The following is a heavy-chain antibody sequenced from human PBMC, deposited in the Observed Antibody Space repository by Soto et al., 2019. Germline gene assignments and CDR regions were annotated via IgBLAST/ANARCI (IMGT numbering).Heavy chain of an antibody. J-gene: IGHJ3*02. D-gene: IGHD3-3*01. CDR2: ISSSSSTI. CDR3: ARDDDYDFWSGPVAAFDI. CDR1: GFTFSSYS. Sequence: EVQLVESGGGLVQPGGSLRLSCAASGFTFSSYSMNWVRQAPGKGLEWVSYISSSSSTIYYADSVKGRFTISRDNAKNSLYLQMNSLRAEDTAVYYCARDDDYDFWSGPVAAFDIWGQGTMVTVSS. V-gene: IGHV3-48*01.